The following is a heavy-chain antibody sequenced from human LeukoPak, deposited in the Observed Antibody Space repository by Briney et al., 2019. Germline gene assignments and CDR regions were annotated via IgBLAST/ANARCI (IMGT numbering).Heavy chain of an antibody. V-gene: IGHV4-59*08. J-gene: IGHJ4*02. CDR3: ARHQDGYGDYFDF. Sequence: SETLSLTCSVSGGSISNSYWSWIRQPPGMGLEWIGYIHSSGRTKYDPSLESRVTISIDTSMNHFSLKVSSVTAPDTAVYYCARHQDGYGDYFDFWGQGILVTVSS. CDR1: GGSISNSY. CDR2: IHSSGRT. D-gene: IGHD5-24*01.